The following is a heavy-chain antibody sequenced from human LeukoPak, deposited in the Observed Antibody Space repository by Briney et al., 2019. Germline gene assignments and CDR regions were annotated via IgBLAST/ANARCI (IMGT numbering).Heavy chain of an antibody. J-gene: IGHJ4*02. D-gene: IGHD3-22*01. CDR2: IDTNSGNP. CDR3: ARDGYYDSSGYYYQGFYY. CDR1: GYTFTSYA. Sequence: ASVKVSCKASGYTFTSYALNWVRQAPAQGLEWMGWIDTNSGNPTYAQGFTGRFVFSLDTSVSTAYLQISSLKAEDTAVYYCARDGYYDSSGYYYQGFYYWGQGTLVTVSS. V-gene: IGHV7-4-1*02.